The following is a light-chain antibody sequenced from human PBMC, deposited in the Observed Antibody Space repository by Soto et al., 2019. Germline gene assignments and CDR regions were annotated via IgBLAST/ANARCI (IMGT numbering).Light chain of an antibody. V-gene: IGKV1-9*01. CDR3: QQLMTYPLT. CDR2: AVS. Sequence: DIQLTPSPSFLSASVGDTVTIVCRASQDIASYLAWYQQKPGKAPKLLIYAVSSLQSGVPSRFSGSGSGTEFTLTISSLQPEDVATYYCQQLMTYPLTFGRGTKVEIK. CDR1: QDIASY. J-gene: IGKJ4*01.